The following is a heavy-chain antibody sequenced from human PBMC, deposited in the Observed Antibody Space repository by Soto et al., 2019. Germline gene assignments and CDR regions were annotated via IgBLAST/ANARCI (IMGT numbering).Heavy chain of an antibody. CDR1: GGSISIYY. Sequence: SETLSLTCTVSGGSISIYYWSWIRHPPGKGLEWIGYIYYSGSTNYNPSLKSRVTISVDTSKNQFSLKLSSVTAADTAVYYCASGGGVYSSGWYYFDYWGQGTLVTVSS. D-gene: IGHD6-19*01. J-gene: IGHJ4*02. V-gene: IGHV4-59*01. CDR3: ASGGGVYSSGWYYFDY. CDR2: IYYSGST.